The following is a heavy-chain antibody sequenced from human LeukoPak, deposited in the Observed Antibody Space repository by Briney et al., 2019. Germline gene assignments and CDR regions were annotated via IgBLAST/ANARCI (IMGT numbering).Heavy chain of an antibody. V-gene: IGHV3-30*18. Sequence: GGSLRLSCAASGFTFSSYGMHWVRRTPGKGLEWVAVISYDGSNKYYADSVKGRFTISRDNSKNTLYLQMNSLRAEDTAVYYCAKDRSSSWYYYYYYYMDVWGKGTTVTVSS. J-gene: IGHJ6*03. CDR2: ISYDGSNK. CDR1: GFTFSSYG. CDR3: AKDRSSSWYYYYYYYMDV. D-gene: IGHD6-13*01.